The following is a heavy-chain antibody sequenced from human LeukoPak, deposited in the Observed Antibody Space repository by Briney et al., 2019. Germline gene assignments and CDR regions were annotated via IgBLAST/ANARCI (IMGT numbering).Heavy chain of an antibody. CDR1: GFTFSSYA. J-gene: IGHJ4*02. CDR2: ISYDGSNK. Sequence: GGSLRLSCAASGFTFSSYAMHWVRQAPGKGLEWVAVISYDGSNKYYADSVKGRFTISRDNSKNTLYLQMNSLRAEDTAVYYCARDPVVVPAASYFDYWGQGTLVTVSS. CDR3: ARDPVVVPAASYFDY. D-gene: IGHD2-2*01. V-gene: IGHV3-30-3*01.